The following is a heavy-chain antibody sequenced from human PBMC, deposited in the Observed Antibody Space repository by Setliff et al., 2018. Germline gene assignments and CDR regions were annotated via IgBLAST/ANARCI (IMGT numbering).Heavy chain of an antibody. V-gene: IGHV4-61*02. D-gene: IGHD3-10*01. CDR1: GGSISSATSY. CDR3: ARGSTMIQGVRLYYHGLDV. CDR2: IYAIRST. J-gene: IGHJ6*02. Sequence: LSLTCIVSGGSISSATSYWNWIRQPAGKELGWIGRIYAIRSTNYNPSLKSRVTISLDTSNNQFSLKLSSVTAADTAVYYCARGSTMIQGVRLYYHGLDVWGQGTTVTSP.